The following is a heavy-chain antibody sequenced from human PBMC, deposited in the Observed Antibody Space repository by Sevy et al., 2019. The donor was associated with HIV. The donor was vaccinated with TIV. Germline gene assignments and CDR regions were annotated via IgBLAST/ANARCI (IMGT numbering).Heavy chain of an antibody. J-gene: IGHJ4*02. CDR1: GYRLSELS. Sequence: ASVKVSCKISGYRLSELSMHWVRQAPGKGLEWMGRFDPEDGERNYAQTFQGRVTVTGDTSTDTAYMELSRLRSEDTAVYYCATGREYYDENSGYFDYWGPGTLVTVSS. CDR3: ATGREYYDENSGYFDY. CDR2: FDPEDGER. V-gene: IGHV1-24*01. D-gene: IGHD3-22*01.